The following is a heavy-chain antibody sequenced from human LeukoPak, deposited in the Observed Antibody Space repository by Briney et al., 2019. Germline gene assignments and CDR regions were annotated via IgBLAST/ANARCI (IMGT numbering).Heavy chain of an antibody. V-gene: IGHV3-7*01. CDR1: GFTFSSYS. Sequence: GGSLRLSCAASGFTFSSYSMNWVRQAPGKGLEWVANINQDGTEKYYVDSVKGRFTISRDNAKNSLYLQMNSLRAEDTAVYYCARDRSSGWDDYWGQGTLVTVSS. D-gene: IGHD6-19*01. CDR2: INQDGTEK. J-gene: IGHJ4*02. CDR3: ARDRSSGWDDY.